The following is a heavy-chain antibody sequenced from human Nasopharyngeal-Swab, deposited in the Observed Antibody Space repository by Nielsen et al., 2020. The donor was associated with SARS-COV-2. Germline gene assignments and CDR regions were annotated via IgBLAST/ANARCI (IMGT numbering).Heavy chain of an antibody. Sequence: GESLKISCAASGFTFSSYAMSWVRQAPGKGLEWVSAISGSGGSTYYADSVKGRFTISRDNSKNTMYLQMNSLRAEDTAVYYCARVGYSSSLNWFDPWGQGTLVTVSS. D-gene: IGHD6-13*01. CDR1: GFTFSSYA. CDR3: ARVGYSSSLNWFDP. CDR2: ISGSGGST. J-gene: IGHJ5*02. V-gene: IGHV3-23*01.